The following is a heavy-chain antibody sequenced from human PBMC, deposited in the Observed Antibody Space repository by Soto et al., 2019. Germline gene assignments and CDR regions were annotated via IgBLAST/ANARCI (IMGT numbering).Heavy chain of an antibody. J-gene: IGHJ6*03. CDR3: ARLVAAAGTRYYYYYMDV. V-gene: IGHV4-59*08. D-gene: IGHD6-13*01. CDR2: IYYSGST. CDR1: GGSISSYY. Sequence: QVQLQESGPGLVKPSETLSLTCTVSGGSISSYYWSWIRQPPGKGLEWIGYIYYSGSTNYNPSLKSRVTISVDTSKNQSSLKQSSVTAADTAVYYCARLVAAAGTRYYYYYMDVWGKGTTVTVSS.